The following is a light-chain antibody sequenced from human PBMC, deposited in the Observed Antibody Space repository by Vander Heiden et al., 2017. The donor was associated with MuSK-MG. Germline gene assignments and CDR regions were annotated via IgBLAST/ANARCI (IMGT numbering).Light chain of an antibody. CDR3: QQTDITPRT. J-gene: IGKJ1*01. CDR2: AAS. V-gene: IGKV1-39*01. Sequence: DIQMTQSPSSLSAYVGDRVTITCRASQSISSFLNWYQQKPGKAPKLLIYAASSLPGGVPSKFSGSGSGTEFTLTISRLQPEDLATYYCQQTDITPRTFGQGTMVEIK. CDR1: QSISSF.